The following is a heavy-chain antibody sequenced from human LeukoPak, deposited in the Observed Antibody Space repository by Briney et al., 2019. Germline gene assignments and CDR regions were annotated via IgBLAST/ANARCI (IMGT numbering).Heavy chain of an antibody. V-gene: IGHV3-74*01. Sequence: GGSLRLSCAASGFTFSTSWMHWLRQIPGKGLVWVSRINGDGSSSAYADSVKGRFTISRDNAKNTLYLQMNSLRAEDTAVYYCAWEYCSADVCSRSFDYWGQGTLVTVSS. CDR1: GFTFSTSW. CDR2: INGDGSSS. J-gene: IGHJ4*02. D-gene: IGHD2-8*02. CDR3: AWEYCSADVCSRSFDY.